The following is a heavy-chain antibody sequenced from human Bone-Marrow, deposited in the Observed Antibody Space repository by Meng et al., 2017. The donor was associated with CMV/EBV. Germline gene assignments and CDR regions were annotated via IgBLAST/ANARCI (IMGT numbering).Heavy chain of an antibody. CDR1: GFTVSNSY. CDR3: TRDTSWSSSY. Sequence: GESLKISCAGSGFTVSNSYMSWVRQAPEKGLEWVSVIYSGGTTYYADSVKGRFTVSRDTSKNTLYLQMNGLIDEDTAVYYCTRDTSWSSSYWGQGKRVNGSS. D-gene: IGHD6-6*01. V-gene: IGHV3-66*02. J-gene: IGHJ4*02. CDR2: IYSGGTT.